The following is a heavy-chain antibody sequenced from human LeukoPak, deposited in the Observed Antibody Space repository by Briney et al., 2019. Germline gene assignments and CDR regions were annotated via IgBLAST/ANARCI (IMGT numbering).Heavy chain of an antibody. CDR1: GFTFSSYA. CDR2: ISGSGGST. V-gene: IGHV3-23*01. Sequence: PGGSLRLSCAASGFTFSSYAMSWVRQAPGKGLEWVSSISGSGGSTYYADSVKGRFTISRDNSKDTLYLQMNSLRAEDTAVYYCAKDSYYYDSSGYFDYWGQGTLVTVSS. J-gene: IGHJ4*02. D-gene: IGHD3-22*01. CDR3: AKDSYYYDSSGYFDY.